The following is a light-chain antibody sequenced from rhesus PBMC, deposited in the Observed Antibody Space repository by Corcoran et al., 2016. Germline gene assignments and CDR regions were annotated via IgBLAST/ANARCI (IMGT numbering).Light chain of an antibody. CDR3: LQYSSSPFT. Sequence: DIQMTQSPSSLSASVGDTVTITCRASQSISSWLDWSQQKPGKAPKLLIYKASSLQSGVPSRFSGSGSGTEFTLTISSLQPEDFATYYCLQYSSSPFTVGPGTKLDIK. CDR2: KAS. CDR1: QSISSW. J-gene: IGKJ3*01. V-gene: IGKV1-22*01.